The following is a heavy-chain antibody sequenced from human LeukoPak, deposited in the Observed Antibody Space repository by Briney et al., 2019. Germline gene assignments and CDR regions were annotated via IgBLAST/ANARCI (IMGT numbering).Heavy chain of an antibody. CDR3: ARYISKGGSYHGDY. D-gene: IGHD1-26*01. Sequence: SETLSLTCTVSGGSISSYYWSWIRQPAGKGLEWIGRIYTSGSTNYNPSLKSRVTMSVDTSKNQFSLKLSSVTAADTAVYYCARYISKGGSYHGDYWGQGTLVTVSS. J-gene: IGHJ4*02. CDR1: GGSISSYY. V-gene: IGHV4-4*07. CDR2: IYTSGST.